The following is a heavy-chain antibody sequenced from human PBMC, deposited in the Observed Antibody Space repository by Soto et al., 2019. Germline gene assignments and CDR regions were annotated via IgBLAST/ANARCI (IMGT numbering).Heavy chain of an antibody. D-gene: IGHD6-19*01. CDR2: IYWNDDM. J-gene: IGHJ4*02. Sequence: QIALKESGPTLVKPTQTLTLTCTFSGFSLSTFGVGVGWIRQPPGKALEWLALIYWNDDMRYRPSLKSRLTITKNTSKDQVVLSMTNVDPVDTATYYCAHSLSRPLSGTSGSFFDYWGQGTLVTVSS. CDR1: GFSLSTFGVG. CDR3: AHSLSRPLSGTSGSFFDY. V-gene: IGHV2-5*01.